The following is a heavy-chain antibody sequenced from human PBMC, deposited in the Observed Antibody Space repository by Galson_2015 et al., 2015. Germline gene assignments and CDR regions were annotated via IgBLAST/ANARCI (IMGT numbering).Heavy chain of an antibody. CDR3: ARGGILTGWYYFDY. V-gene: IGHV3-33*01. D-gene: IGHD3-9*01. CDR2: IWYDGSNK. CDR1: GFTFSSYG. Sequence: SLRLSCAASGFTFSSYGMHWVRQAPGKELEWVAVIWYDGSNKYYADSVKGRFTISRDNSKNTLYLQMNSLRAEDTAVYYCARGGILTGWYYFDYWGQGTLVTVSS. J-gene: IGHJ4*02.